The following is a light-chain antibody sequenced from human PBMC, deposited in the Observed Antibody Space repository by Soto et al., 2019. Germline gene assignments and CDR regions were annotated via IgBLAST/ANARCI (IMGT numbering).Light chain of an antibody. CDR1: QGISTY. J-gene: IGKJ1*01. V-gene: IGKV1-39*01. Sequence: DIQITHSPSSLSASVGDRVTITCRASQGISTYLNWYQQKPGKAPKVLIYAASSLQSGVPSRFSGSGSETDFTLTISSLQPEDFATYSCQQSNSITWTFGQGTKVDIK. CDR3: QQSNSITWT. CDR2: AAS.